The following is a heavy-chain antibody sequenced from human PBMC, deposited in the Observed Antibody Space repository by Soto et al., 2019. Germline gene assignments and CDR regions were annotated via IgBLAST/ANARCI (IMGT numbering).Heavy chain of an antibody. V-gene: IGHV3-13*01. Sequence: EVQLVESGGGLVQPGGSLRLSCAASGFGFNGYDMHWVRQAPGKNLEWVAAISTAGDTYYLGSVKGRFTISREDAKNSLSLQMNSLRGGDTAEYYCARGGDRFDGMDVWGQGTTVTVSS. D-gene: IGHD3-16*01. CDR2: ISTAGDT. J-gene: IGHJ6*02. CDR3: ARGGDRFDGMDV. CDR1: GFGFNGYD.